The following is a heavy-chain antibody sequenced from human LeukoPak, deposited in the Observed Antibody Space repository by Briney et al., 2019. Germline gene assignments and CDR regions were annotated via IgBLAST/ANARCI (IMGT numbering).Heavy chain of an antibody. CDR1: GFAFSSYS. V-gene: IGHV3-48*01. CDR2: SSSGSSTI. D-gene: IGHD3-10*01. J-gene: IGHJ4*02. CDR3: ARMSSGSYLFDY. Sequence: GGSLGLSCAASGFAFSSYSMNWVRQAPGKGLEWLSYSSSGSSTIYYADSVKGRFTISKDNAKNSLYPQMNSLRAEATAVYYCARMSSGSYLFDYWGQGTLVTVSS.